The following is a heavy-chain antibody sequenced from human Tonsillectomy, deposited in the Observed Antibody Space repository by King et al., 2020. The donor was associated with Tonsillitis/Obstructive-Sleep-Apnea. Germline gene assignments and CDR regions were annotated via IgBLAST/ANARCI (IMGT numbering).Heavy chain of an antibody. CDR2: IYYSGST. J-gene: IGHJ3*02. D-gene: IGHD5-18*01. V-gene: IGHV4-59*01. CDR1: GGSISSYY. Sequence: QLQESGPGLVKPSETLSLTCTVSGGSISSYYWSWIRQPPGKGLEWIGYIYYSGSTNYNPSLKSRVTIPVDTSKNQLSLKLSSVTAADTAVYYCARDRGLSVYSYGYLDAFDIWGQGTMVTVSS. CDR3: ARDRGLSVYSYGYLDAFDI.